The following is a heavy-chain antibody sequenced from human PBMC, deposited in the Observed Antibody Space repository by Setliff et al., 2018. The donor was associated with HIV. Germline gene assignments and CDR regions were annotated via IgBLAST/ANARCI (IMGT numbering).Heavy chain of an antibody. CDR1: GFTFDDYA. Sequence: GGSLRLSCAASGFTFDDYAMHWVRQVPGKGLEWVSLISWDGGSTYYSDSVKGRFTISRDNRKNSLFLQMNSLRAEDTAVYYCARGVSYLDYWGQGTLVTVSS. CDR2: ISWDGGST. J-gene: IGHJ4*02. CDR3: ARGVSYLDY. D-gene: IGHD3-3*01. V-gene: IGHV3-43D*03.